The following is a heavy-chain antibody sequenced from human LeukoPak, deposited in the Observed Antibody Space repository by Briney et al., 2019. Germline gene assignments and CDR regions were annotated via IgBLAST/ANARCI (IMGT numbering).Heavy chain of an antibody. CDR1: GGSISSNY. J-gene: IGHJ4*02. CDR3: ARREYSSGWYYFDY. V-gene: IGHV4-59*08. Sequence: SETLSLTCTVSGGSISSNYWSWIRQPPGKGLEWIGYIYDSGSTNYNPSLRSRVTISADTSKNQFSLKLSSVTAADAAVYYCARREYSSGWYYFDYWGQGTLVTVSS. CDR2: IYDSGST. D-gene: IGHD6-19*01.